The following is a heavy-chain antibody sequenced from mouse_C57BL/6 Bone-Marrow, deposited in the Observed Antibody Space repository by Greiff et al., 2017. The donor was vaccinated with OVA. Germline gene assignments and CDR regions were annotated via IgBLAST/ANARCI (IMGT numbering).Heavy chain of an antibody. CDR3: AIWAYGSSHWYFDV. V-gene: IGHV1-74*01. CDR1: GYTFTSYW. D-gene: IGHD1-1*01. Sequence: QVQLKQPGAELVKPGASVKVSCKASGYTFTSYWMHWVKQRPGQGLEWIGRIHPSDSDTNYNQKFKGKATLTVDKSSSTAYMQLSSLTSEDSAVYYCAIWAYGSSHWYFDVWGTGTTVTVSS. CDR2: IHPSDSDT. J-gene: IGHJ1*03.